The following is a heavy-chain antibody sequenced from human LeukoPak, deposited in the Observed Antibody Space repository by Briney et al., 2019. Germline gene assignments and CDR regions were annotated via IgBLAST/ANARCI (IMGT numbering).Heavy chain of an antibody. Sequence: GGSLRLCCAASGFTFSSYWMSWVRQALGKGLERVANIKQDGSEKYYVDSVKGRFTISRDNAKNSLYLQMNSLRAEDTAVYYCARDHALDSGSYWKHYYYYGMDVWGQGTTVTVSS. CDR2: IKQDGSEK. D-gene: IGHD1-26*01. J-gene: IGHJ6*02. V-gene: IGHV3-7*01. CDR1: GFTFSSYW. CDR3: ARDHALDSGSYWKHYYYYGMDV.